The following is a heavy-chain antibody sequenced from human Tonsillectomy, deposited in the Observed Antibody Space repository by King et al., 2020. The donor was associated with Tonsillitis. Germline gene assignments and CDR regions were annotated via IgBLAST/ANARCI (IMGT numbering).Heavy chain of an antibody. CDR3: ARGGVDDGSGSPCFDY. J-gene: IGHJ4*02. CDR1: GFTFSSYA. CDR2: ISDDGSNK. Sequence: VQLVESGGGVVQPGRSLRLSCAASGFTFSSYAMHWVRQAPGKGLEWVAVISDDGSNKYYADSVKGRFTISRDNSKNTLYVQMNSLRAEDTAVYYCARGGVDDGSGSPCFDYWGQGTLVTVSS. D-gene: IGHD3-10*01. V-gene: IGHV3-30*01.